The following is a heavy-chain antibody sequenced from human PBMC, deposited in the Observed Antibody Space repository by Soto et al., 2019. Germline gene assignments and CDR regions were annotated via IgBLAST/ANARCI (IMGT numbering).Heavy chain of an antibody. CDR1: GDSVSSSSVT. CDR3: VGLVGDSWLDF. Sequence: SQTLSLTCAISGDSVSSSSVTWNWIRQSPSRGLEWLGRTYYRSKWYNDYAESVKSRITINPDTSKNQFSLHLNSVTPEDTAVYCCVGLVGDSWLDFWGQGTLVTVSS. D-gene: IGHD2-2*01. V-gene: IGHV6-1*01. CDR2: TYYRSKWYN. J-gene: IGHJ5*01.